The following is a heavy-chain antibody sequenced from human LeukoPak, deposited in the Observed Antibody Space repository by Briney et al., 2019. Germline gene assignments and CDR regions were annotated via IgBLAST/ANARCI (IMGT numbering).Heavy chain of an antibody. CDR3: ARASTGWRPYYFDY. J-gene: IGHJ4*02. V-gene: IGHV4-34*01. D-gene: IGHD3-9*01. CDR2: INHSGIT. Sequence: SETLSLTCAVYGGSFSGYYWSWIRQPPGKGLEWIGEINHSGITNYNPSLKSRVTISVDTSKTQFSLKLSSVTAADTAVYYCARASTGWRPYYFDYWGQGTLVTVSS. CDR1: GGSFSGYY.